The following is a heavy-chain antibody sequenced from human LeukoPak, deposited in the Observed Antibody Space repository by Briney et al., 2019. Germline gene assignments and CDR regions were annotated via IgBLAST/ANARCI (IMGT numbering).Heavy chain of an antibody. CDR3: ARHEVGYYYGSGSYYRSYYFDY. CDR1: GYRFTSYW. CDR2: IDPSDSYT. J-gene: IGHJ4*02. Sequence: GESLKISCKGSGYRFTSYWISWVRQMPGKGLEWMGRIDPSDSYTNYSPSFQGHVTISADKSISTAYLQWSSLKASGTAMYYCARHEVGYYYGSGSYYRSYYFDYWGQGTLVTVSS. D-gene: IGHD3-10*01. V-gene: IGHV5-10-1*01.